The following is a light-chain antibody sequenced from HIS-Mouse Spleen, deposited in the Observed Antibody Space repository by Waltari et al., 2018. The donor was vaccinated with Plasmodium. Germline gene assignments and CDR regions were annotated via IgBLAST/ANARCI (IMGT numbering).Light chain of an antibody. CDR1: QSVGSN. CDR3: QQYNNWSFT. CDR2: GAS. J-gene: IGKJ3*01. Sequence: EIVMTHSPATLSVSPGERATLSCRASQSVGSNLAWYQQKPGQAPRLLIYGASTRATGIPARFRGSGSGTEFTLTISSLQSEDFAVYYCQQYNNWSFTFGPGTKVDIK. V-gene: IGKV3-15*01.